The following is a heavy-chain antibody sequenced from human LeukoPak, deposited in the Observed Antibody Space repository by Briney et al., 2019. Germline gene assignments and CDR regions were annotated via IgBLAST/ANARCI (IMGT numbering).Heavy chain of an antibody. D-gene: IGHD6-13*01. V-gene: IGHV4-59*08. Sequence: PSETLSLTCTVSGGSISSYYWSWIRQPPGKGLEWIGYIYYSGSTNYNPSLKSRVTISVDTSKNQLSLKLSSVTAADTAVYYCARQPLYSSSWYPPYYYYGMDVWGQGTTVTVSS. CDR1: GGSISSYY. CDR3: ARQPLYSSSWYPPYYYYGMDV. CDR2: IYYSGST. J-gene: IGHJ6*02.